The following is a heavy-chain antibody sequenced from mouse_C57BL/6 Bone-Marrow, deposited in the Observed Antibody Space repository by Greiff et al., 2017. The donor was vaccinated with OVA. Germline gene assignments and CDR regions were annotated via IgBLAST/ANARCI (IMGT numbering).Heavy chain of an antibody. CDR2: INPSTGGT. D-gene: IGHD1-1*01. V-gene: IGHV1-43*01. J-gene: IGHJ3*01. CDR3: AREISLYYYVSSYWFAY. Sequence: EVQLQQSGPELVKPGASVKISCKASGYSFTGYYMHWVKQSSEKSLEWIGEINPSTGGTSFNQKFKGKATLTVDKSSSTAYMQLKSLTSEDSAVYYCAREISLYYYVSSYWFAYWGQGTLVTVSA. CDR1: GYSFTGYY.